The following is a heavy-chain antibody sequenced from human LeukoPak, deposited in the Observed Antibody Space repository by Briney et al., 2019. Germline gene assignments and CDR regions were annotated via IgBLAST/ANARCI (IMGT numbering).Heavy chain of an antibody. Sequence: GASVKVSCKASGYTFTSYGISWVRQAPGQGLEWMGWISAYNGNTNYAQKLQGRVTMTTDTSTSTAYMELRSLRSHDTAVYYCARGNLRYFDWLPQANWFDPWGQGTLVTVSS. CDR3: ARGNLRYFDWLPQANWFDP. CDR2: ISAYNGNT. J-gene: IGHJ5*02. V-gene: IGHV1-18*01. D-gene: IGHD3-9*01. CDR1: GYTFTSYG.